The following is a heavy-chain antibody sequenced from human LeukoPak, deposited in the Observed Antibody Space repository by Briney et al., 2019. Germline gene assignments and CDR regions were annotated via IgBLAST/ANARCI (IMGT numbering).Heavy chain of an antibody. Sequence: SETLSLTCAVYGGSFSGYYWSWIRQPPGKGLEWIGEINQSGSTNYNPSLKSRVTISVDTSKNQFSLKLRSVTAADTAVYYCARAPHIVVVLYGNYFDYWGQGTLVTVSS. CDR1: GGSFSGYY. CDR3: ARAPHIVVVLYGNYFDY. V-gene: IGHV4-34*01. CDR2: INQSGST. D-gene: IGHD2-21*01. J-gene: IGHJ4*02.